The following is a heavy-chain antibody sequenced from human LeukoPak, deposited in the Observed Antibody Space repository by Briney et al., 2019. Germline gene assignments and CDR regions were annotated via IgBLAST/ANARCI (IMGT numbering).Heavy chain of an antibody. CDR1: GFTFSSHI. V-gene: IGHV3-33*08. Sequence: PGGSLRLSCAASGFTFSSHIMHWVRQAPGKGLEWVAVIWYDGSNKYYADSVKGRFTISRDNSKNTLYLQMNSLRAEDTAVYYCARDSEIAAAGLLDYWGQGTLVTVSS. CDR3: ARDSEIAAAGLLDY. CDR2: IWYDGSNK. J-gene: IGHJ4*02. D-gene: IGHD6-13*01.